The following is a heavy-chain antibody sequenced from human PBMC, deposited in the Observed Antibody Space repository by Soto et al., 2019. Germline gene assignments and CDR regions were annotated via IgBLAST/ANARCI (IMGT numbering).Heavy chain of an antibody. J-gene: IGHJ4*02. CDR2: IWYDGSNK. CDR3: ASSSSYSSSWYRLDY. V-gene: IGHV3-33*01. D-gene: IGHD6-13*01. Sequence: PGGSLRLSYAASGFTFSSYGMHWVRQAPGKGLEWVAVIWYDGSNKYYADSVKGRFTISRDNSKNTLYLQMNSLRAEDTAVYYCASSSSYSSSWYRLDYWGQGTLVTVSS. CDR1: GFTFSSYG.